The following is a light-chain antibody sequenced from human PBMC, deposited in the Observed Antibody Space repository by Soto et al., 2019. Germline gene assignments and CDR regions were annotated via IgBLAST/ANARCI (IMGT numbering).Light chain of an antibody. V-gene: IGKV3D-20*01. Sequence: DIVLTQSPATLSLSPGERATLSCGASQSVRSNYVAWYQQKPGLAPRLLIYDASSRATGIPDRFSGSGSGTDFTLTISRLEPEDSAVYYCQQYGSSQTFGPGTKVDIK. CDR2: DAS. J-gene: IGKJ3*01. CDR3: QQYGSSQT. CDR1: QSVRSNY.